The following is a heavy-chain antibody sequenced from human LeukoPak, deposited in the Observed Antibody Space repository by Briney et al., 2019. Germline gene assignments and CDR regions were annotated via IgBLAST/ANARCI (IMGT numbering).Heavy chain of an antibody. CDR1: GASISFYY. CDR3: ARQPRYSADYFDY. CDR2: ISYSGGT. J-gene: IGHJ4*02. V-gene: IGHV4-59*08. Sequence: SGTLSLTCTVSGASISFYYWTWIRQPPGKGLEWIGHISYSGGTKYNPSLKSRVTISLYTSKNQFSLRLTSVTAADTAVYYCARQPRYSADYFDYWGQGTLVAVSS. D-gene: IGHD3-9*01.